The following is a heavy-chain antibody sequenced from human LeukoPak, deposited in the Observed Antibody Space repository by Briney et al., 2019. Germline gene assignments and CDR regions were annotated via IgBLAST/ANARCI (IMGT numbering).Heavy chain of an antibody. CDR3: ATSSGNNPFDY. CDR1: AYSFTTFW. D-gene: IGHD1-14*01. J-gene: IGHJ4*02. V-gene: IGHV5-10-1*01. CDR2: ITPSDSYT. Sequence: GESCEIPCKASAYSFTTFWISWVRQMPGKGLEWMGRITPSDSYTNYSPSLRGHVTISADKSMTTAYLQWSSLRASDTAMYYCATSSGNNPFDYWGQGILVTVSS.